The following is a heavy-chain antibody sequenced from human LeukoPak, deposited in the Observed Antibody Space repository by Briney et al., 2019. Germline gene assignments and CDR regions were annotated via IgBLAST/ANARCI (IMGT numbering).Heavy chain of an antibody. J-gene: IGHJ4*02. V-gene: IGHV4-39*01. D-gene: IGHD6-13*01. CDR1: GGSISTSPYY. Sequence: KASETLSLTCTVSGGSISTSPYYWGWIRQPPGKGLEWIGSFYYSGIMYYNPSLKSRVAISIDTSKNQFSLKLGSVTAADGVVYYCARTGIGSNWFLDYWGQGILVTVSS. CDR2: FYYSGIM. CDR3: ARTGIGSNWFLDY.